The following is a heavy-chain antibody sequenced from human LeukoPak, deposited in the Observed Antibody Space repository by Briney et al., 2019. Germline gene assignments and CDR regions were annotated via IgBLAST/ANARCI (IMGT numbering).Heavy chain of an antibody. V-gene: IGHV3-53*04. CDR3: ATTQSGDYWHSDL. Sequence: GGSLRLSCAASGFXVSNNFVSWVRQAPGKGLEWVSVIYSGGATYYADSVKGRFTISRHNSENTLYLQMHSLRTEDTAVYYCATTQSGDYWHSDLWGRGTLVTVSS. D-gene: IGHD2-15*01. CDR1: GFXVSNNF. J-gene: IGHJ2*01. CDR2: IYSGGAT.